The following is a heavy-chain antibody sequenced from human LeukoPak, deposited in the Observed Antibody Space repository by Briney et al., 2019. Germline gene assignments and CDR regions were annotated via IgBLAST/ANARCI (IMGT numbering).Heavy chain of an antibody. D-gene: IGHD2-21*01. J-gene: IGHJ4*02. CDR2: MNSDGTTT. Sequence: GGSLRLSCAASGFTHSGYWMHWVRQAPGEGLVWVSRMNSDGTTTTYADSVRGRFTISRDNAKNTLYLQMNSLRADDTAVYYCARYVVASACFDSWGQGTLVTVSS. CDR3: ARYVVASACFDS. V-gene: IGHV3-74*01. CDR1: GFTHSGYW.